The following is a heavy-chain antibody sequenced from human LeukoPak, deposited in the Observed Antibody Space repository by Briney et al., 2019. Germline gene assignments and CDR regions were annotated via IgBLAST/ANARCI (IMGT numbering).Heavy chain of an antibody. CDR1: GFTFSSYG. D-gene: IGHD3-10*01. CDR3: ARAPLGWFGEYGVIARLGAFDI. CDR2: INPNSGGT. Sequence: GGPLRLSCAASGFTFSSYGMHWVRQAPGQGLEWMGWINPNSGGTNYAQKFQGRVTMTRDTSISTAYMELSRLRSDDTAVYYCARAPLGWFGEYGVIARLGAFDIWGQGTMVTVSS. J-gene: IGHJ3*02. V-gene: IGHV1-2*02.